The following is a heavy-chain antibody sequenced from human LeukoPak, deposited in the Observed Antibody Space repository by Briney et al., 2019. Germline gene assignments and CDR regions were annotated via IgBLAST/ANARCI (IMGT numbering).Heavy chain of an antibody. V-gene: IGHV3-23*01. J-gene: IGHJ4*02. Sequence: GGSLRLSCAASGFTFSSYGMSWVRQAPGKGLEWVSAISGSGGSTYYADSVKGRFTISRDNSKNTLYLQMNSLRAEDTAVYYCATRSYYHDSSGDYWGQGTLVTVSS. CDR2: ISGSGGST. D-gene: IGHD3-22*01. CDR3: ATRSYYHDSSGDY. CDR1: GFTFSSYG.